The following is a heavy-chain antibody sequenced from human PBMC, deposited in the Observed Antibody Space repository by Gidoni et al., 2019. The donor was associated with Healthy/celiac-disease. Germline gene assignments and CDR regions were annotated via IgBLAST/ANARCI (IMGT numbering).Heavy chain of an antibody. J-gene: IGHJ6*02. CDR3: ARGQAMVRGVIMHYYGMDV. Sequence: QVQLVESGGGVVQPGRSLRLSCAASGFTFSSYGMPWVRQAPGKGLEWVAVIWYDGRNKYYADSVKGRFTISRDNSKNTLYLQMNSLRAEDTAVYYCARGQAMVRGVIMHYYGMDVWGQGTTVTV. D-gene: IGHD3-10*01. V-gene: IGHV3-33*01. CDR2: IWYDGRNK. CDR1: GFTFSSYG.